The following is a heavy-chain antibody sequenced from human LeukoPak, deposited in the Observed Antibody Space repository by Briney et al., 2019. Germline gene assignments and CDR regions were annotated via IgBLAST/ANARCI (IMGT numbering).Heavy chain of an antibody. CDR1: GFTFSSYN. CDR2: ISRHSGAST. V-gene: IGHV3-23*01. Sequence: GGSLRLSCAASGFTFSSYNMYWVRPAPGKGLECVASISRHSGASTYYAASVKGRFTISRDNSRSTLYLQMNSLRADDTAVYYCSKKGQNGDYGKPDWGQGTLVTVSS. J-gene: IGHJ4*02. CDR3: SKKGQNGDYGKPD. D-gene: IGHD4-17*01.